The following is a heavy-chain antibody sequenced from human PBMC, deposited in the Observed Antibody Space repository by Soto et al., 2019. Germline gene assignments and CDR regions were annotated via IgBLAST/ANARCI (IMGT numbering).Heavy chain of an antibody. J-gene: IGHJ4*02. Sequence: GWSLRLSFAAAGFTCSSYGRHWVRQAPGKGLEWVAVIWYDGSNKYYADSVKGRFTISRDNSKNTLYLQMNSLRAEDTAVYYCARDESSSSLFSYFDYWGQGTLVTVSS. CDR3: ARDESSSSLFSYFDY. D-gene: IGHD6-6*01. CDR1: GFTCSSYG. V-gene: IGHV3-33*01. CDR2: IWYDGSNK.